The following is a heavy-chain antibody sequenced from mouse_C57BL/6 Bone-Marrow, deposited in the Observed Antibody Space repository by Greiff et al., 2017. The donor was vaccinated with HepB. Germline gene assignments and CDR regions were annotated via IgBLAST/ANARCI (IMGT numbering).Heavy chain of an antibody. Sequence: EVKLVESGGGLVKPGGSLKLSCAASGFTFSDYGMHWVRQAPEKGLEWVAYISSGSSTIYYADTVKGRFTISRDNAKNTLFLQMTSLRSEDTAMYYCERGRGYWYFDVWGTGTTVTVSS. V-gene: IGHV5-17*01. CDR3: ERGRGYWYFDV. J-gene: IGHJ1*03. CDR2: ISSGSSTI. CDR1: GFTFSDYG.